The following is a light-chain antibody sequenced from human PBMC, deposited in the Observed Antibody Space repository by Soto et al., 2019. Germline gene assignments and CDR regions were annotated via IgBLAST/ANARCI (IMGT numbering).Light chain of an antibody. CDR3: QQYNYWPYT. CDR1: QSVRSN. J-gene: IGKJ2*01. CDR2: DAS. Sequence: EIVMTQSPATLSVSLGERAALSCRASQSVRSNFAWYQQKPGQAPRLLIYDASTRATGIPARFIGSGSGTEFTLTISSLQSEDFAVYYCQQYNYWPYTFGQGTKLEIK. V-gene: IGKV3-15*01.